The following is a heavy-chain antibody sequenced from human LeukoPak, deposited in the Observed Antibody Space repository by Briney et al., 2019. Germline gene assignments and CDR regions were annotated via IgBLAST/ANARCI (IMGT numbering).Heavy chain of an antibody. CDR2: ISSVSSTTI. V-gene: IGHV3-48*02. Sequence: GGSLRLSCAASGFAVSTNYMSWVRQAPGKGLEWVSYISSVSSTTIYYADSVKGRFTISRDNAKNSLYLQMNSLRDEDTAVYYCARNTVAGTFDYWGQGTLVTVSS. J-gene: IGHJ4*02. CDR3: ARNTVAGTFDY. D-gene: IGHD6-19*01. CDR1: GFAVSTNY.